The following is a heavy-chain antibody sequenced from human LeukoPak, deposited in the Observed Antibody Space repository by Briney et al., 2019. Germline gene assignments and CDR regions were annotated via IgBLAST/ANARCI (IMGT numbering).Heavy chain of an antibody. Sequence: GGSLRLSCAASGFTFSSYSMGWVRQAPGKGLGWVSAISGSGGSTYYADSVKGRFTISRDNSKNTLYLQMNSLIAEAPAVSCCAKEEGYFRASHLSAAFDIWGQGTMVTVSS. CDR1: GFTFSSYS. CDR2: ISGSGGST. CDR3: AKEEGYFRASHLSAAFDI. V-gene: IGHV3-23*01. J-gene: IGHJ3*02. D-gene: IGHD2/OR15-2a*01.